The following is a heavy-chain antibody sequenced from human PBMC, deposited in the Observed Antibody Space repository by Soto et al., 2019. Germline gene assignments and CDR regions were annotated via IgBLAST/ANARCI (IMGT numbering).Heavy chain of an antibody. CDR1: CFSVSSNY. CDR3: SGDPSGYDEGDWYHGVDV. CDR2: IYINGST. V-gene: IGHV3-53*01. Sequence: GGSLRLSCTASCFSVSSNYMSWVRQAPGEGLEWVAIIYINGSTDYADSVQGRFSVSRDIYKNTLFLQMNNLRAEDTAVYFCSGDPSGYDEGDWYHGVDVWGQGTTVTVSS. D-gene: IGHD5-12*01. J-gene: IGHJ6*02.